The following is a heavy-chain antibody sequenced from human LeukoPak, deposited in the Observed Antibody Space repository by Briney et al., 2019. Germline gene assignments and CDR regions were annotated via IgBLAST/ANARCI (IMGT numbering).Heavy chain of an antibody. CDR2: IYTSGST. Sequence: PSETLSLTCAVYGGSFSGYYWSWIRQPAGKGLEWIGRIYTSGSTNYNPSLKSRVTISVDKSKNQFSLKLSSVTAADTAVYYCARGRFGGSYYRNNWFDPWGQGTLVTVSS. CDR1: GGSFSGYY. V-gene: IGHV4-59*10. J-gene: IGHJ5*02. CDR3: ARGRFGGSYYRNNWFDP. D-gene: IGHD1-26*01.